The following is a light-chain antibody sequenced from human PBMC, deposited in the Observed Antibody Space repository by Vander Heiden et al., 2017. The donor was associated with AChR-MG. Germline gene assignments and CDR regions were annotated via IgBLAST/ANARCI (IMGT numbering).Light chain of an antibody. Sequence: IQITQSPPSLSASVGDRVTTTCRASPTITNYLDWYEERPGKVPKLLIYVASILEGGVPSRFSGSGSGTDFTLTISSLQPEDVATYYCQQNYNTPRTFGPGTRLEIK. CDR1: PTITNY. V-gene: IGKV1-39*01. J-gene: IGKJ5*01. CDR3: QQNYNTPRT. CDR2: VAS.